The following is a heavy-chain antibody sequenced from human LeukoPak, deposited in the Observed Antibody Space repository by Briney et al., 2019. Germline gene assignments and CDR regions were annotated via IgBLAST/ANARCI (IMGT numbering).Heavy chain of an antibody. V-gene: IGHV1-3*01. CDR3: ARANSWIQLWLLGY. Sequence: GASVKVSCKASGYTFTSYGISWVRQAPGQGLEWMGWINAGNGNTKYSQKFQGRVTITRDTSASTAYMELSSLRSEDTAVYYCARANSWIQLWLLGYWGQGTLVTVSS. D-gene: IGHD5-18*01. CDR1: GYTFTSYG. CDR2: INAGNGNT. J-gene: IGHJ4*02.